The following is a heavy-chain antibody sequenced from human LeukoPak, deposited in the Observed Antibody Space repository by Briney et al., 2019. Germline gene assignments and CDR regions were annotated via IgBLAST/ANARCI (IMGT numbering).Heavy chain of an antibody. Sequence: PGGSLRLSCAASGFTFSSYAMSWVRQAPGKGLEWVSAISGSGGSTYYADSVKGRFTISRDNSKNTPYVQMNSLRAEDTAVYYCAKNPLWFRELIFDYWGQGTLVTVSS. V-gene: IGHV3-23*01. CDR2: ISGSGGST. D-gene: IGHD3-10*01. J-gene: IGHJ4*02. CDR3: AKNPLWFRELIFDY. CDR1: GFTFSSYA.